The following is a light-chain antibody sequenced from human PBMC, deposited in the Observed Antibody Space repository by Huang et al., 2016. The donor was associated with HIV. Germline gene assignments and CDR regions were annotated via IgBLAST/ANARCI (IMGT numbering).Light chain of an antibody. Sequence: DIQMTQSPSSLSASVGDRVTITCRASQSISIDLNWYQQKPGKAPKLLIHDASTLQSGVASRFRGSGSGTDFTLIISSLQPEDFATYYCQQSYRTLWTFGPGTKVDVK. V-gene: IGKV1-39*01. CDR3: QQSYRTLWT. CDR1: QSISID. CDR2: DAS. J-gene: IGKJ3*01.